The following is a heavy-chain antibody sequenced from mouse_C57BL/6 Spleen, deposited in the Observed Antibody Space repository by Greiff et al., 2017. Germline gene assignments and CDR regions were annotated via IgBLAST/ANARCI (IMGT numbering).Heavy chain of an antibody. CDR1: GLTFGRNA. Sequence: EVMLVVQGGCLARLRGSLTLSTAASGLTFGRNAASWVRETPKKRLVVVPTISDGGSYTNQTDNVKGRFTISRDNAKNNLYLQMRHLKAEDTAMYYCERVYDYDGFAYWGQGTLVTVSA. V-gene: IGHV5-4*03. J-gene: IGHJ3*01. D-gene: IGHD2-4*01. CDR3: ERVYDYDGFAY. CDR2: ISDGGSYT.